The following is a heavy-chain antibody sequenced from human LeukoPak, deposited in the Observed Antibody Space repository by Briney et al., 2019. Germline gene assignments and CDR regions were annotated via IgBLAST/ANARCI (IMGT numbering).Heavy chain of an antibody. J-gene: IGHJ3*02. CDR1: GFTVSSYA. CDR2: ISYDGSNK. V-gene: IGHV3-30-3*01. CDR3: ARDQDYYDSSGYGPARWIGAFDI. Sequence: GGSLRLSCAASGFTVSSYAMHWVRQAPGNGLEWVAVISYDGSNKYYADSVKGRFTISRDNSKNTLYLQMNSLRAEDTAVYYCARDQDYYDSSGYGPARWIGAFDIWGQGTMVTVSS. D-gene: IGHD3-22*01.